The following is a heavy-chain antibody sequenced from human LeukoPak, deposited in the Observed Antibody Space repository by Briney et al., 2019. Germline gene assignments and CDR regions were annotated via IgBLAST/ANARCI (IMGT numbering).Heavy chain of an antibody. D-gene: IGHD6-13*01. CDR3: AMYSSSWYNTRGWD. V-gene: IGHV1-2*02. J-gene: IGHJ4*02. CDR2: INPNSGGT. Sequence: ASVKVSCKASGYTFTGYYMHWVRQAPGQGLEWMGWINPNSGGTNYAQKFQGRVTMTRDTSISTAYMELSRLRSEDTAVYYCAMYSSSWYNTRGWDWGQGTLVTVSS. CDR1: GYTFTGYY.